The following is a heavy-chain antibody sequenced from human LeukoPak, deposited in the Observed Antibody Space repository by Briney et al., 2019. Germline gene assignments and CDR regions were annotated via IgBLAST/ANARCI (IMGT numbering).Heavy chain of an antibody. D-gene: IGHD1-26*01. CDR1: GDSISTYY. CDR3: ARHGFQWEMPN. CDR2: IYISGAT. J-gene: IGHJ4*02. Sequence: SETLSLTCTVSGDSISTYYWSWIRQPPGKGLEWVGFIYISGATSYNPSLKSRVTISVDTSKNQFSLNLSSMTAAATAVYYCARHGFQWEMPNWGQGTLVTVSS. V-gene: IGHV4-4*09.